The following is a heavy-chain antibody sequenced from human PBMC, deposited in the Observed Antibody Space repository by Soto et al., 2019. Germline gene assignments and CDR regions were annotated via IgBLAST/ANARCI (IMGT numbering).Heavy chain of an antibody. CDR1: GGSISRYY. V-gene: IGHV4-59*01. J-gene: IGHJ5*02. CDR3: ARDPGSGSYYGWFDP. Sequence: SETLSLTCTVSGGSISRYYWNWIRQPPGKGLEWIGYIYYSGSTNYNPPLKSRVTISVDTSKNQFSLKLSSVTAADTAVYYCARDPGSGSYYGWFDPWGQGTLVTVS. CDR2: IYYSGST. D-gene: IGHD3-10*01.